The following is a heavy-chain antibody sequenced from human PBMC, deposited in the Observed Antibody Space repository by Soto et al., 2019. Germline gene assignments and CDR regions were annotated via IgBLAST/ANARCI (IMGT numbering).Heavy chain of an antibody. V-gene: IGHV3-23*01. Sequence: EVRLLESGGGLVQPGGSLRLSCAASGFTFSSYAMSWVRQAPGKGLEWVSAISGSGGSTYYADSVKGRFTISRDNSKNTLYLQMNSLRAEDTAVYYCAKEGGVLRYFDWLSPMDVWGKGTTVTVSS. CDR3: AKEGGVLRYFDWLSPMDV. CDR1: GFTFSSYA. CDR2: ISGSGGST. D-gene: IGHD3-9*01. J-gene: IGHJ6*03.